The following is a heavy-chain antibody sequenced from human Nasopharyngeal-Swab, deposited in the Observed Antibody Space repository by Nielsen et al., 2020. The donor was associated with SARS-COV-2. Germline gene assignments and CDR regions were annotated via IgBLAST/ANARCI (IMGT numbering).Heavy chain of an antibody. CDR1: GVSIGSYY. D-gene: IGHD6-25*01. J-gene: IGHJ6*02. V-gene: IGHV4-4*09. Sequence: SETLSLTCSVFGVSIGSYYWSWVRQPPGKGLEGIGVFFFGGNTKYNPSLKSRVTISVDKSKNQFSLDLSSVTAADTAVSYCARSSAQEAGHYYYYYDMNVWGQGTTVTVSS. CDR2: FFFGGNT. CDR3: ARSSAQEAGHYYYYYDMNV.